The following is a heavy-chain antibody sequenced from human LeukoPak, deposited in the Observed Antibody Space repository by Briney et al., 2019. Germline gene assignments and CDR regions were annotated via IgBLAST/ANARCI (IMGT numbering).Heavy chain of an antibody. V-gene: IGHV4-34*01. CDR2: INHSGST. J-gene: IGHJ4*02. Sequence: PGGSLRLSCAASGFTFSSYAMSWVRQAPGKGLEWIGEINHSGSTNYNPSLKSRVTISVDTSKNQFSLKLSSVTAADTAVYYCARGEGTVTTFYWGQGTLVTVSS. CDR1: GFTFSSYA. CDR3: ARGEGTVTTFY. D-gene: IGHD4-17*01.